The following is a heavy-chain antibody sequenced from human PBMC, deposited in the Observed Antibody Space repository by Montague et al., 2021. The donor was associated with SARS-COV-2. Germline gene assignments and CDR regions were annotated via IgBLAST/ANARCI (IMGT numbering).Heavy chain of an antibody. CDR3: ARGRYSSSWYGTKYYFDY. CDR1: GDSVSRNSAA. V-gene: IGHV6-1*01. CDR2: TYYRSKWYN. D-gene: IGHD6-13*01. J-gene: IGHJ4*02. Sequence: SAISGDSVSRNSAAWNWIRQSPSRGLEWLGRTYYRSKWYNDYAVSVKSRITINPDTSKNQISLKLSSVTAADTAVYYCARGRYSSSWYGTKYYFDYWGQGTLVTVSS.